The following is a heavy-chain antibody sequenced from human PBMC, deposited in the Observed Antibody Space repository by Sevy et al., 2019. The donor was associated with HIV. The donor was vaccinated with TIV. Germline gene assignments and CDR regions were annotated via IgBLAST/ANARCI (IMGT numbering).Heavy chain of an antibody. CDR2: ISSSSSYI. CDR3: ARGRYDFWSSYDPFDP. V-gene: IGHV3-21*01. J-gene: IGHJ5*02. Sequence: GGSLRLSCAASGFTFSSYSMNWVRQAPGKGLEWVSSISSSSSYIYNADSVKGRFTISRDNAKNSLYLQMNSLRAEDTAVYYCARGRYDFWSSYDPFDPRGQGTLVTVSS. CDR1: GFTFSSYS. D-gene: IGHD3-3*01.